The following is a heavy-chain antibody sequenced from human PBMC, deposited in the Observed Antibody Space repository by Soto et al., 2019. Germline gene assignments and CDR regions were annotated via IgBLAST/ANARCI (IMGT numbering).Heavy chain of an antibody. V-gene: IGHV3-23*01. CDR3: ARVAPEYSSTPRRFDF. CDR2: ISGSGGSI. Sequence: GGSLRLSCAASGFTFGIYAMSWVRQAPGKGLEWVPSISGSGGSIYYAHSVKGRFTISRDKTKNTLDLQMNSLRAEDTAVYHCARVAPEYSSTPRRFDFWGQGTLVTVSS. D-gene: IGHD6-13*01. J-gene: IGHJ4*02. CDR1: GFTFGIYA.